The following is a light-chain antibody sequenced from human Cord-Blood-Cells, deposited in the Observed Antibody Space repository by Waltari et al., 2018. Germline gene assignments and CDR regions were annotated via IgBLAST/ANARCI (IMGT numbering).Light chain of an antibody. V-gene: IGKV4-1*01. CDR1: QSVLYSSNNKNY. CDR3: QQYYSTPFT. J-gene: IGKJ3*01. CDR2: WAS. Sequence: DIVMTQSPDSLAVFLGERAPINCNSSQSVLYSSNNKNYLACYQQKPGQPPKLLIYWASTRESGVPDRFSGTGSGTDFTLTISSLQAEDVAVYYCQQYYSTPFTFGPGTKVDIK.